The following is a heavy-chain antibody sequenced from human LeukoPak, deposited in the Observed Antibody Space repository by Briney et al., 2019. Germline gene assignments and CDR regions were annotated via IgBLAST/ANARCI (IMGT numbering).Heavy chain of an antibody. D-gene: IGHD1-26*01. V-gene: IGHV4-39*01. CDR3: ARGYEGATDMYYFDY. J-gene: IGHJ4*02. Sequence: SETLSLTCNVSGGSISSSSYYWGWIRQPPGKGLEWIGSIYFSGRTYYNMSLKSRVTISIDTSKNQFSLKVNSVTAADTAVYYCARGYEGATDMYYFDYWGQGTLVTVSS. CDR2: IYFSGRT. CDR1: GGSISSSSYY.